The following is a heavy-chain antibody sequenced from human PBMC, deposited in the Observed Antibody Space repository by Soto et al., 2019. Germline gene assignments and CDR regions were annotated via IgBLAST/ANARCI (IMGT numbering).Heavy chain of an antibody. Sequence: PLQQCGAGLLKPSETLSLPCAVYGGSFSGYYWCWIRQPPGKGLEWIGEIYHSGSTNYNPSLKSRVNTSVDTSKNQFTLKLSSVTAADTAVYYCARGFRTTVTTNYYFDYWGQGTLVTVSS. CDR1: GGSFSGYY. CDR2: IYHSGST. CDR3: ARGFRTTVTTNYYFDY. V-gene: IGHV4-34*01. D-gene: IGHD4-17*01. J-gene: IGHJ4*02.